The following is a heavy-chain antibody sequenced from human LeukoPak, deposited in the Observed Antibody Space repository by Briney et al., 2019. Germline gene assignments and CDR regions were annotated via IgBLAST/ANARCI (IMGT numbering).Heavy chain of an antibody. CDR3: ARRPYRNNWFDP. Sequence: GESLKISCKGSGYNFNTYWVAWVRQLPGKGLEWMGIIRPMNSDVRYSPSFQGQVTISADRSINTAYLQWNSLTASDTAMYYCARRPYRNNWFDPWGQGTLVTVSS. J-gene: IGHJ5*02. CDR2: IRPMNSDV. V-gene: IGHV5-51*01. CDR1: GYNFNTYW. D-gene: IGHD1-14*01.